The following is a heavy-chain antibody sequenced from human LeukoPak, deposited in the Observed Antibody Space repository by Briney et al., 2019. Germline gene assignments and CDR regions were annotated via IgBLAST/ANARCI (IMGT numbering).Heavy chain of an antibody. CDR2: IWYDGSNK. Sequence: GGSLRLSCAASGFTFSSYGMHWVRQAPGKGLEWVAVIWYDGSNKYYADSVKGRFTISRDNSKNTLYLQMNSLRAEDTAVYYCARDYRRVIAAADTDYYYGMDVWGQGTTVTVSS. V-gene: IGHV3-33*01. J-gene: IGHJ6*02. CDR3: ARDYRRVIAAADTDYYYGMDV. D-gene: IGHD6-13*01. CDR1: GFTFSSYG.